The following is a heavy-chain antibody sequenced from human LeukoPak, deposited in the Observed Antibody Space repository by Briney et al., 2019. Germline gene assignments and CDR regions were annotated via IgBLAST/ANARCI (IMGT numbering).Heavy chain of an antibody. V-gene: IGHV3-21*01. D-gene: IGHD3-9*01. Sequence: GGSLRLSCAASGFTFSSYSMNWVRQAPGKGLEWVSSISSSSSYIYYADSVKGRFTISGDNAKNSLYLQMNSLRAEDTAVYYCASEFLYYDILTGYPTHNFFDYWGQGTLVTVSS. CDR3: ASEFLYYDILTGYPTHNFFDY. CDR1: GFTFSSYS. J-gene: IGHJ4*02. CDR2: ISSSSSYI.